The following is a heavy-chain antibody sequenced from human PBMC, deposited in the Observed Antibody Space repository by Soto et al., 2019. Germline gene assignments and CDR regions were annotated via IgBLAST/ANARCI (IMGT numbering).Heavy chain of an antibody. CDR3: ARYTTGGTGFDY. D-gene: IGHD1-1*01. CDR2: ISYSGST. CDR1: GGSVSSGSYY. Sequence: SETLSLTCTVSGGSVSSGSYYWSWIRQPPGKGLEWIGYISYSGSTNYKSSLKSRVTISKDTSENQFSLKLSSVTAADTAVYYCARYTTGGTGFDYWGQGTLVTVSS. V-gene: IGHV4-61*01. J-gene: IGHJ4*02.